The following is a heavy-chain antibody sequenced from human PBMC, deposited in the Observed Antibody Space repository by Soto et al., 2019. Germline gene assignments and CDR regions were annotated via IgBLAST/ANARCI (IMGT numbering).Heavy chain of an antibody. CDR3: XRXGXVPXXYYGMDV. Sequence: QVHLVQSGAEVKKPGASVKVSCKTSGYTFTRYGISWVRQAXGXXXXWMGWISGYDGRTNFAQKVQDRVTMTTDTSXXXXXXXXXXXXXXXXXXXXXXRXGXVPXXYYGMDVWGQGTTVTVSS. CDR1: GYTFTRYG. J-gene: IGHJ6*02. V-gene: IGHV1-18*01. CDR2: ISGYDGRT.